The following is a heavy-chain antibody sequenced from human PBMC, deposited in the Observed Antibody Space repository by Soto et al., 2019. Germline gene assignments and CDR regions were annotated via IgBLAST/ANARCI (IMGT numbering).Heavy chain of an antibody. CDR3: ARAFYGSGSYALDF. D-gene: IGHD3-10*01. V-gene: IGHV3-72*01. CDR2: TRNRANGYTT. CDR1: GFTFSDHY. J-gene: IGHJ4*02. Sequence: EVQLVESGGGLVQPGGSLRLSCAASGFTFSDHYMDWVRQAPAKGLEWVGRTRNRANGYTTEYAASGKGRFTISRDDSKTSPYLKMNSLKIEDTAVYYCARAFYGSGSYALDFWGQGALVTVSS.